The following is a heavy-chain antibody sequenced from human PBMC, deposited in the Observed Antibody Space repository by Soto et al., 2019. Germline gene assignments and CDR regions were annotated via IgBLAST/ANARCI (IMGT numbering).Heavy chain of an antibody. D-gene: IGHD2-2*03. J-gene: IGHJ6*02. V-gene: IGHV3-74*01. CDR3: ARVGYCSSTSCQKRYYYGMDV. CDR2: INSDGSST. Sequence: GGSLRLSCAASGFTFSSYWMHWVRQAPGKGLVWVSRINSDGSSTSYADSVKGRFTISRDNAKNTLYLQMNSLRAEDTAVYYCARVGYCSSTSCQKRYYYGMDVWGQGTTVTVSS. CDR1: GFTFSSYW.